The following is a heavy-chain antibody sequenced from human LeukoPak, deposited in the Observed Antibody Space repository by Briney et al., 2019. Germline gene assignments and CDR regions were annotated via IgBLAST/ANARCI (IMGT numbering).Heavy chain of an antibody. CDR3: ARGDTWIPLDY. CDR1: GGSISSYY. J-gene: IGHJ4*02. D-gene: IGHD5-18*01. Sequence: SETLSLTCTVSGGSISSYYWSWIRQPPGKGLEWIGYIYYSGSTNYNPSLKSRVTISVDTSKNQFSLKLSSVTAADTAVYYCARGDTWIPLDYWGQGTLVTVSS. V-gene: IGHV4-59*01. CDR2: IYYSGST.